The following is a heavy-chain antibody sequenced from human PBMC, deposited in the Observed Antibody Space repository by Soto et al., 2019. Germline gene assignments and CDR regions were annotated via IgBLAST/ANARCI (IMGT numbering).Heavy chain of an antibody. V-gene: IGHV3-33*08. CDR1: GFTVSSNY. J-gene: IGHJ4*02. CDR2: IWSDGNNK. CDR3: ARVFDTYYFDS. D-gene: IGHD3-9*01. Sequence: SLRLSCAASGFTVSSNYMHWVRQAPGKGLEWVAVIWSDGNNKYYADSVKGRFTISRDNSKKTLYLQMNSLRAEDTAVYYCARVFDTYYFDSWGQGNMVTVSS.